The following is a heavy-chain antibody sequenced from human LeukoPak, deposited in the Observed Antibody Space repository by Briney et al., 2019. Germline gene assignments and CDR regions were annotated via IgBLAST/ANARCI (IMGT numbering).Heavy chain of an antibody. J-gene: IGHJ5*02. CDR2: ISAYNGNT. V-gene: IGHV1-18*01. Sequence: GASVKVSCKASGYTFTSYGISWVRQAPGQGLEWMGWISAYNGNTNYARKLQGRVTMTTDTSTSTAYMELRSLRSDDTAVYYCARARIAAAGFWFDPWGQGTLVTVSS. CDR1: GYTFTSYG. D-gene: IGHD6-13*01. CDR3: ARARIAAAGFWFDP.